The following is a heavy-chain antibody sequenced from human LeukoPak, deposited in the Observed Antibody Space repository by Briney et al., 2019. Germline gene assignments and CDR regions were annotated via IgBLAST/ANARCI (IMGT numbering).Heavy chain of an antibody. D-gene: IGHD2-15*01. CDR1: GFTVSSNY. CDR2: ISSSSSTI. V-gene: IGHV3-48*01. CDR3: ARGGYCSGGSCYSKINWFDP. J-gene: IGHJ5*02. Sequence: GGSLRLSCAASGFTVSSNYMSWVRQAPGKGLEWVSYISSSSSTIYYADSVKGRFTISRDNAKNSLYLQMNSLRAEDTAVYYCARGGYCSGGSCYSKINWFDPWGQGTLVTVSS.